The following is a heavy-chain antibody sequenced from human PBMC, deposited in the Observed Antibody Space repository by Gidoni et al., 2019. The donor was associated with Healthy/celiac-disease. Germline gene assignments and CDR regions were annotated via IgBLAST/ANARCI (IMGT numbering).Heavy chain of an antibody. CDR3: ARQPYYYDSSGYYPEDY. CDR1: DGSTSSSSSC. J-gene: IGHJ4*02. V-gene: IGHV4-39*01. Sequence: QLRLQESGRGMVKPSETLSLTCSVSDGSTSSSSSCWGWIRQPPGKGLEWIGSIYYSGSTSDNPSLKSRVTISLDTSKHQFSLKLSSVTAADTAVYYCARQPYYYDSSGYYPEDYWGQGPLVTVSS. D-gene: IGHD3-22*01. CDR2: IYYSGST.